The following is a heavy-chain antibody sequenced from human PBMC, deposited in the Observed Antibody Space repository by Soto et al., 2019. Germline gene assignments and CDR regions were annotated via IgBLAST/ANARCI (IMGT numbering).Heavy chain of an antibody. CDR3: ARDRISAGSYYYYYGMDV. CDR2: ISSSSSYI. J-gene: IGHJ6*02. D-gene: IGHD5-12*01. CDR1: GFTFSSYS. V-gene: IGHV3-21*01. Sequence: GGSLRLSCAASGFTFSSYSMNWVRQAPGKGLEWVSSISSSSSYIYYADSVKGRFTISRDNAKNSLYLQMNSLRAEDTAVYYGARDRISAGSYYYYYGMDVWGQGTTVTVSS.